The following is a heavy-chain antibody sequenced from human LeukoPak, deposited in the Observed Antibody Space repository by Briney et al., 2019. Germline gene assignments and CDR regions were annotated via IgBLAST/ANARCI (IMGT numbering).Heavy chain of an antibody. Sequence: SETLSLTCAVYGGSFSGYYWSWIRQPPGKGLEWIGEINHSGSTNYNPSLKSRVTISVDTSKNQFSLKLSSVTAADTAVYYCARGGYYWSPDYWGQGTLVTVSS. CDR3: ARGGYYWSPDY. J-gene: IGHJ4*02. D-gene: IGHD3-22*01. CDR2: INHSGST. CDR1: GGSFSGYY. V-gene: IGHV4-34*01.